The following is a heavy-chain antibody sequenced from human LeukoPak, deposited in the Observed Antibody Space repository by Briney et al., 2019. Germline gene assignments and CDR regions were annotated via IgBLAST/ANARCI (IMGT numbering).Heavy chain of an antibody. CDR2: IYSGGST. CDR1: GFTVSSNY. V-gene: IGHV3-66*02. Sequence: GGSLRLSCAASGFTVSSNYMSWVRQAPGKGLEWVSVIYSGGSTYYADSVKGRFTISRDNSKNTLYLQMNSLRAEDTAVDYCARGGYGDYVLYYYYGMDVWGQGTTVTVSS. D-gene: IGHD4-17*01. J-gene: IGHJ6*02. CDR3: ARGGYGDYVLYYYYGMDV.